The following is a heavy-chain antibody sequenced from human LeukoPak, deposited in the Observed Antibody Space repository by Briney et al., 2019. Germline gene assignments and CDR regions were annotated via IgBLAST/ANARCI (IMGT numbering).Heavy chain of an antibody. D-gene: IGHD3-22*01. CDR2: ISAYNGNT. Sequence: ASVKVSCKASGYTFTSYGISWVRQAPGQGLEWMGRISAYNGNTNYAQELQGRVTMTTDTSTSTAYMELRSLRSDDTAVYYCARDGRDSSGYQAPDYWGQGTLVTVSS. V-gene: IGHV1-18*01. J-gene: IGHJ4*02. CDR1: GYTFTSYG. CDR3: ARDGRDSSGYQAPDY.